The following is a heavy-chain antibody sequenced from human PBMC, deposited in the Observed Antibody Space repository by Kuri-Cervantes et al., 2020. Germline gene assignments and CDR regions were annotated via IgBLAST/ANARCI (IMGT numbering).Heavy chain of an antibody. CDR3: ARHGSGYLLPTNDFDY. V-gene: IGHV4-34*01. D-gene: IGHD5-12*01. J-gene: IGHJ4*02. CDR1: GGSFSGYY. CDR2: IYYSGST. Sequence: SETLSLTCAVYGGSFSGYYWSWIRQPPGKGLEWIGSIYYSGSTYYNPSLKSRVTISVGTSKNQFSLKLSSVTAADTAVYYCARHGSGYLLPTNDFDYWGQGTLVTVSS.